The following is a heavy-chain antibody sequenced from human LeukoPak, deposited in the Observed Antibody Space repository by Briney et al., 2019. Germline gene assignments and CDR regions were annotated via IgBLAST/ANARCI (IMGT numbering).Heavy chain of an antibody. D-gene: IGHD1-26*01. J-gene: IGHJ4*02. CDR1: GDSVSSKSAS. V-gene: IGHV6-1*01. Sequence: SQTLSLTCAISGDSVSSKSASWNWIRQSPSRGLEWLGRTYSRSKWFNDYAVSVKSRITINPDTSKHQFSLHLSFVTPDDTAVYYCARGTGSLDYWGQGTLVTVSS. CDR2: TYSRSKWFN. CDR3: ARGTGSLDY.